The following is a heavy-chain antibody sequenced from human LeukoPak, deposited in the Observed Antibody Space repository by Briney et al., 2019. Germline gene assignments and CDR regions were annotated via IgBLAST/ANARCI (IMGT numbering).Heavy chain of an antibody. CDR3: AKDRSGSYYFDY. CDR2: ISSSSDYI. V-gene: IGHV3-21*01. CDR1: GFTFNNYI. Sequence: PGGSLRLSCAASGFTFNNYIMNWVRQAPGKGLEWVSSISSSSDYIYYADSVKGRFTISRDNAKNSLYLQMNSLRAEDTAVYYCAKDRSGSYYFDYWGQGTLVTVSS. J-gene: IGHJ4*02. D-gene: IGHD1-26*01.